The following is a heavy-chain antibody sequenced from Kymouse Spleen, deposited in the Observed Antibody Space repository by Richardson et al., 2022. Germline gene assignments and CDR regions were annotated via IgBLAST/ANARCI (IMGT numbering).Heavy chain of an antibody. D-gene: IGHD1-1*01,IGHD1-20*01,IGHD1-7*01. J-gene: IGHJ6*02. V-gene: IGHV3-15*01. CDR1: GFTFSNAW. Sequence: EVQLVESGGGLVKPGGSLRLSCAASGFTFSNAWMSWVRQAPGKGLEWVGRIKSKTDGGTTDYAAPVKGRFTISRDDSKNTLYLQMNSLKTEDTAVYYCTTGLERTFYYYGMDVWGQGTTVTVSS. CDR3: TTGLERTFYYYGMDV. CDR2: IKSKTDGGTT.